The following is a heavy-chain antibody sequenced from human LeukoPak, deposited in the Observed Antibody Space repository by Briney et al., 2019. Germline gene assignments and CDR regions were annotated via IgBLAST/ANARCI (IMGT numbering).Heavy chain of an antibody. V-gene: IGHV4-4*02. J-gene: IGHJ6*02. CDR3: AGYCSGGSCYSDDYYYYYGMDA. CDR2: IYHSGST. CDR1: GGSISSSNW. Sequence: SETLSLTCAVSGGSISSSNWWSWVRQPPGKGLEWIGEIYHSGSTNYNPSLKSRVTISVDKSKNQFSLKLSSATAADTAVYYCAGYCSGGSCYSDDYYYYYGMDAWGQGTTVTVSS. D-gene: IGHD2-15*01.